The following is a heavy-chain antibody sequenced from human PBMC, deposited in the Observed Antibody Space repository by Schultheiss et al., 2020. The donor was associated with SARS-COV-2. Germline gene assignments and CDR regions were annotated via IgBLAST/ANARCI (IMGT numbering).Heavy chain of an antibody. Sequence: GSLRLSCTVSGGSISSYYWSWIRQPPGKGLEWIGYIYYSGSTNYNPSLKSRVTISMDTSKNHFSLRMRYVTAADTAVYYCARYTTSSSVDHWGQGTLVTVSS. CDR3: ARYTTSSSVDH. V-gene: IGHV4-59*08. CDR1: GGSISSYY. J-gene: IGHJ4*02. D-gene: IGHD2-2*02. CDR2: IYYSGST.